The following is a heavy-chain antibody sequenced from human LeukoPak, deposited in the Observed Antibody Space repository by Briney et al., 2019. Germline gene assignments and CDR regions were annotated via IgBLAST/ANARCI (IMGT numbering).Heavy chain of an antibody. CDR1: GYTFTDYY. D-gene: IGHD4-17*01. V-gene: IGHV1-2*02. CDR2: INSNSGDT. Sequence: ASVKVSFKASGYTFTDYYIHWVRQAPGQGLEWMGWINSNSGDTKYAQMFQGRVTMARDTSISTFYMDLIGLRSDDTAVYYCARSPDYGDPYWYFDLWGRGTLVTVSS. CDR3: ARSPDYGDPYWYFDL. J-gene: IGHJ2*01.